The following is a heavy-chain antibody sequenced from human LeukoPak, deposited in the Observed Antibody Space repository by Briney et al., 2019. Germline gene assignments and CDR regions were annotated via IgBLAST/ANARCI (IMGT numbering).Heavy chain of an antibody. D-gene: IGHD1-7*01. J-gene: IGHJ5*02. CDR1: GFTFSSYS. CDR2: ISSSSSYI. V-gene: IGHV3-21*01. Sequence: GGSLRLSCAASGFTFSSYSMNWVRQAPGKGLEWVSSISSSSSYIYYADSVKGRLTISRDNAKNSLYLQMNSLRAEDTAVYYCARSSGTTGKMRAFDPWGQGTLVTVSS. CDR3: ARSSGTTGKMRAFDP.